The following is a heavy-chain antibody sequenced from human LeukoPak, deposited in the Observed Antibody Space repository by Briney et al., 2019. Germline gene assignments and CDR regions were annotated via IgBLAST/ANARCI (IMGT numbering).Heavy chain of an antibody. CDR1: GYTFTGYY. J-gene: IGHJ4*02. V-gene: IGHV1-2*02. Sequence: GASVKVSRKASGYTFTGYYMHWVRQAPGQGLEWMGWINPNSGGTNYAQKFQGRVTMTRDTSISTAYMELSRLRSDDTAVYYCARGDNWNDGVGYFDYWGQGTLVTVSS. CDR2: INPNSGGT. CDR3: ARGDNWNDGVGYFDY. D-gene: IGHD1-20*01.